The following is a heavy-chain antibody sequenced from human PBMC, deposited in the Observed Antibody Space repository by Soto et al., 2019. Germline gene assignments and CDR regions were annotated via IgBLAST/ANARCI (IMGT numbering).Heavy chain of an antibody. CDR2: IYVTGAV. V-gene: IGHV4-31*03. D-gene: IGHD2-21*01. CDR1: GAALNSGNYY. Sequence: SETLSLTCSVSGAALNSGNYYWSWIRQVPGKGLEWIGHIYVTGAVDYNPSLRDRITIPQDTSERQFSLNLRLVTAADTAVYYCARLRIATNNYKWFDPWGQGTLVTVSS. CDR3: ARLRIATNNYKWFDP. J-gene: IGHJ5*02.